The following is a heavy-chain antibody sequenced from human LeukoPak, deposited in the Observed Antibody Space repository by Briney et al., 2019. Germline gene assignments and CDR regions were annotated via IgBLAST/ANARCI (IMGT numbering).Heavy chain of an antibody. CDR1: GDSINSYF. J-gene: IGHJ3*01. D-gene: IGHD4-17*01. Sequence: PSETLSLTCTVSGDSINSYFWGWIRQPPGKGLEWIGYIYSRGTTAYNPSLENRLTMSTDTSKNQFSLTLSSLTAADTAVYFCARVTRLHDAFDVWGQPIMVTVSS. CDR2: IYSRGTT. V-gene: IGHV4-59*01. CDR3: ARVTRLHDAFDV.